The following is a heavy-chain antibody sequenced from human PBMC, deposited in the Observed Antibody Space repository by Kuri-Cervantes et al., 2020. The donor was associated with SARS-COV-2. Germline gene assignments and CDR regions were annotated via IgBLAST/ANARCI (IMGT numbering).Heavy chain of an antibody. V-gene: IGHV4-59*06. D-gene: IGHD2-2*01. J-gene: IGHJ6*02. Sequence: GSLRLSCTVSGGSISSYYWSWIRQPPGKGLEWIGYIYYSGSTYYNPSLKSLVTISVDTSKNQFSLKLSSVTAADTAVYYCATVNPAVVPAAMGNYYYYGMDVWGQGTTVTVSS. CDR2: IYYSGST. CDR1: GGSISSYY. CDR3: ATVNPAVVPAAMGNYYYYGMDV.